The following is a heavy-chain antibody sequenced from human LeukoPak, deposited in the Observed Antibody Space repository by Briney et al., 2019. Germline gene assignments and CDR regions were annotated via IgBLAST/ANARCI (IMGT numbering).Heavy chain of an antibody. J-gene: IGHJ4*02. D-gene: IGHD3-10*01. CDR3: ATSITMVRGVRNFDY. Sequence: PGGSLRLSCAASGFTFSSYAMSWVRQAPGKGLEWVSAISGSGGSTYYADSVKGRFTISRDNSKNTLYLQMNSLRAEDTAVYYCATSITMVRGVRNFDYWGQGTLVTVSS. V-gene: IGHV3-23*01. CDR2: ISGSGGST. CDR1: GFTFSSYA.